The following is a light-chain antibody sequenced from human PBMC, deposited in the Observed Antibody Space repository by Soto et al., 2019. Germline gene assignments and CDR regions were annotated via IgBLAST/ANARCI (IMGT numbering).Light chain of an antibody. CDR2: AAS. Sequence: DVQMTQSPSSVSASVGDRVAITCRASQGISNWLVWYQQKPGKAPKLLIYAASRLQTGVPSRFSGSGSGKDFTLTISSLQPEDFATYFCQQANSFPLTFGGGTRVEIK. J-gene: IGKJ4*01. CDR3: QQANSFPLT. CDR1: QGISNW. V-gene: IGKV1-12*01.